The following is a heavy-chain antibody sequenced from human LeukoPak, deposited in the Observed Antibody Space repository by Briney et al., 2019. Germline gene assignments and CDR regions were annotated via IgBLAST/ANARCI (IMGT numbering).Heavy chain of an antibody. D-gene: IGHD6-19*01. V-gene: IGHV3-15*01. CDR3: TPSIAVAGSLDY. CDR2: IKSKTDGGTT. J-gene: IGHJ4*02. CDR1: GFTFSNVW. Sequence: GGSLRLSCAASGFTFSNVWMSWVRQAPGNGLEWVGRIKSKTDGGTTDYAAPVKGRFTISRDDSKNTLNLQMNSLKTEDTAVYYCTPSIAVAGSLDYWGQGTLVTVSS.